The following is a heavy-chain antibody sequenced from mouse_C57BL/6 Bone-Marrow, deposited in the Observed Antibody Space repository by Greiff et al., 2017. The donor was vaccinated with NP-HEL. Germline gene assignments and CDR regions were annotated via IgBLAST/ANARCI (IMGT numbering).Heavy chain of an antibody. Sequence: VQLQQSGPVLVKPGASVKMSCKASGYTFTDYYMNWVKQSHGKSLEWIGVINPYNGGTSYNQKFKGKATLTVDKSSSTAYMELNSLTSDDSAVYYCARSRGLLRFFDYWGQGTTLTVSS. CDR3: ARSRGLLRFFDY. J-gene: IGHJ2*01. D-gene: IGHD1-1*01. CDR2: INPYNGGT. V-gene: IGHV1-19*01. CDR1: GYTFTDYY.